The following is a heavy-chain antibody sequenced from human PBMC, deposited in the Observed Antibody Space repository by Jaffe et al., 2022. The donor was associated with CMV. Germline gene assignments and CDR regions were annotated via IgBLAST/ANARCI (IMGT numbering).Heavy chain of an antibody. J-gene: IGHJ6*03. Sequence: QVQLQQWGAGLLKPSETLSLTCAVYGGSFSGYYWSWIRQPPGKGLEWIGEINHSGSTNYNPSLKSRVTISVDTSKNQFSLKLSSVTAADTAVYYCARGRGTMVRGPLRWDYYYYYYMDVWGKGTTVTVSS. CDR3: ARGRGTMVRGPLRWDYYYYYYMDV. CDR1: GGSFSGYY. D-gene: IGHD3-10*01. V-gene: IGHV4-34*01. CDR2: INHSGST.